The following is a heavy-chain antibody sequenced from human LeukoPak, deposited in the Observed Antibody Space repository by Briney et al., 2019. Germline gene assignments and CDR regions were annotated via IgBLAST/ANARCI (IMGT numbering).Heavy chain of an antibody. CDR2: ISSSGSTI. V-gene: IGHV3-48*01. D-gene: IGHD6-13*01. CDR3: AKSVSETASIAAAGSQH. J-gene: IGHJ1*01. CDR1: GFTFSSYS. Sequence: GGSLRLSCAASGFTFSSYSMNWVRQAPGKGLEWVSYISSSGSTIYYADSVKGRFTISRDNSKNTLYLQMNSLRAEDAAVYYCAKSVSETASIAAAGSQHWGQGTLVTVSS.